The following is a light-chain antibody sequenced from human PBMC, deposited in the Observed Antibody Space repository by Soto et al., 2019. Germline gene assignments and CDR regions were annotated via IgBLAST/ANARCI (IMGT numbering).Light chain of an antibody. J-gene: IGLJ1*01. Sequence: QSALTQPASVSGSPGQSITLSCTGTSSDVGSYNLVSWYQQHPVKAPKLMIYEGSKRPSGVSNRFSGSKSGNTASPTISGLQAEDEADYYCCSFAGSNTFVFGTGTKLTVL. CDR3: CSFAGSNTFV. V-gene: IGLV2-23*03. CDR2: EGS. CDR1: SSDVGSYNL.